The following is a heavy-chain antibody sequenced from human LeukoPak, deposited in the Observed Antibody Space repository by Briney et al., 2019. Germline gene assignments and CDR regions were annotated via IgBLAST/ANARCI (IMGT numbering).Heavy chain of an antibody. CDR2: INPSGGST. D-gene: IGHD1-1*01. V-gene: IGHV1-46*01. CDR1: GYTFTSYY. J-gene: IGHJ3*02. CDR3: ARGGTGDAFDI. Sequence: ASVKVSCKASGYTFTSYYMHWVRQAPGQGLEWMGIINPSGGSTSYAQKFQGRVTMTRDMSTSTVYMELSSLRSGDTAVYYCARGGTGDAFDIWGQGTMVTVSS.